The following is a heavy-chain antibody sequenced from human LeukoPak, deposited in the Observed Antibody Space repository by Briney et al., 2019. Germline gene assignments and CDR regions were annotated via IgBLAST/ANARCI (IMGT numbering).Heavy chain of an antibody. D-gene: IGHD2-2*03. CDR2: IWYGGSDA. V-gene: IGHV3-33*06. Sequence: GGSLRLSCAASGFAFSTYGLHWVRQAPGKGLEWVAVIWYGGSDAYYADSVKGRFTVSRDNSKNTVYLQLNSLRAEDTAVYYCAKDGGGYCSNVFCSGSWSASWGQGTLVTVSS. CDR3: AKDGGGYCSNVFCSGSWSAS. J-gene: IGHJ5*01. CDR1: GFAFSTYG.